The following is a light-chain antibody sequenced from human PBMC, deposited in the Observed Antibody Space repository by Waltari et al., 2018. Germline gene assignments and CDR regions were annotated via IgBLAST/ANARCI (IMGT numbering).Light chain of an antibody. Sequence: AIQMTQSPSSLSAVVGDRLTITCWASQAIRNDLSWYQQKPGQAPKLLIYGASFLQRGVPSRFSGSGSGTDFILTISSLQPEDFATYYCLQDYSYPWTFGQGTNVDI. CDR1: QAIRND. V-gene: IGKV1-6*01. J-gene: IGKJ1*01. CDR3: LQDYSYPWT. CDR2: GAS.